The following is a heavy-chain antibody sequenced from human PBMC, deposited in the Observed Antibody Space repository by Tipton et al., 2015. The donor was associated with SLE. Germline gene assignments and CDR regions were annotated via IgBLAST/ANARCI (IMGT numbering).Heavy chain of an antibody. J-gene: IGHJ6*03. Sequence: TLSLTCIVSGGSISSDDYYWTWIRQHPRKGLEWIGHISYSGSTNYNPSLKSRVTISVDTSKNQFSLKLSSVTAADTAVYYCARARSEDAFWREYVNYYYYMDVWGRGTTVTVSS. D-gene: IGHD3-3*01. CDR1: GGSISSDDYY. V-gene: IGHV4-61*08. CDR3: ARARSEDAFWREYVNYYYYMDV. CDR2: ISYSGST.